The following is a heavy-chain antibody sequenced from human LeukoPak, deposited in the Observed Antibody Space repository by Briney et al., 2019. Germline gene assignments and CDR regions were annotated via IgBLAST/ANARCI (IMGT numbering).Heavy chain of an antibody. CDR3: VREGTFASPEAGRWIDSFDI. Sequence: GGSLRLSCAASGFTFSRYSMHWVRQAPGKGLVWVSHVNSDGSGTDYADSVKGRFTIFRDNANLYLQMNTLRPGDTAVYYCVREGTFASPEAGRWIDSFDIWGQGTMVTVSS. CDR1: GFTFSRYS. CDR2: VNSDGSGT. V-gene: IGHV3-74*01. D-gene: IGHD6-13*01. J-gene: IGHJ3*02.